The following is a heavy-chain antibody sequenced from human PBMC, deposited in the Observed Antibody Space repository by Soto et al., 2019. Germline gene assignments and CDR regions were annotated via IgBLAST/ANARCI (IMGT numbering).Heavy chain of an antibody. CDR2: IYYSGST. CDR3: ARGGAIVVVVADNWFDP. D-gene: IGHD2-15*01. Sequence: QVQLQESGPGLVKPSQTLSLTCTVSGGSISSGGYYWSWIRQHPGKGLEWIGYIYYSGSTYYNPSLTSRVTISVDTSKNQFSLKLSSVTAADTAVYYCARGGAIVVVVADNWFDPWGQGTLVTVSS. V-gene: IGHV4-31*03. J-gene: IGHJ5*02. CDR1: GGSISSGGYY.